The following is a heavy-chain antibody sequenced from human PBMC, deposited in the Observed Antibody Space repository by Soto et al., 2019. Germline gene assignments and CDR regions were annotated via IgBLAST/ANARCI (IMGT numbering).Heavy chain of an antibody. V-gene: IGHV3-23*01. CDR1: GFSFSSHA. Sequence: GGSLRLSCAASGFSFSSHAMSWVRQAPGKGLEWVSGISDSDGSTKYADSVKGRFTISRDNSKNTLYLQMDNLRAEDTAVYYCAKEKRFGTVAGLFDPWGQGTLVTVSS. CDR3: AKEKRFGTVAGLFDP. J-gene: IGHJ5*02. CDR2: ISDSDGST. D-gene: IGHD6-19*01.